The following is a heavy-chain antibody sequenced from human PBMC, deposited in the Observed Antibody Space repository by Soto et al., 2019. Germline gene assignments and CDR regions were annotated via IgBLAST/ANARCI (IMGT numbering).Heavy chain of an antibody. V-gene: IGHV1-2*04. J-gene: IGHJ6*02. CDR2: INPNSGGT. CDR3: ARDPSIAAAGTYWEEDYYYGMDV. D-gene: IGHD6-13*01. CDR1: GYTFTGYY. Sequence: QVQLVQSGAEVKKPGASVKVSCKASGYTFTGYYMHWVRQAPGQGLEWMGWINPNSGGTNYAQKFQGWVTMTRDTSISTAYMELSRLRSDDTAVYYCARDPSIAAAGTYWEEDYYYGMDVWGQGTTVTVSS.